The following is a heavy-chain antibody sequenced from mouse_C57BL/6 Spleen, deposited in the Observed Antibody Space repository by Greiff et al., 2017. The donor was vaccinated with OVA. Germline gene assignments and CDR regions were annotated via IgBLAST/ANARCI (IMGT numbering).Heavy chain of an antibody. J-gene: IGHJ2*01. D-gene: IGHD2-4*01. CDR1: GYTFTSYG. V-gene: IGHV1-81*01. CDR3: AREDDDYDPLDY. CDR2: IYPRSGNT. Sequence: VQVVESGAELARPGASVKLSCKASGYTFTSYGISWVKQRTGQGLEWIGEIYPRSGNTYYNEKFKGKATLTADKSSSTAYMELRSLTSEDSAVYFCAREDDDYDPLDYWGQGTTLTVSS.